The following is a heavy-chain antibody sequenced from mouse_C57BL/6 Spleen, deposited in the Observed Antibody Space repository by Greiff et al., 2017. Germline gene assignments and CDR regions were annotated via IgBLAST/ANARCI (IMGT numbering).Heavy chain of an antibody. CDR1: GYTFTCYW. J-gene: IGHJ2*01. V-gene: IGHV1-72*01. D-gene: IGHD2-3*01. CDR3: ARDGYYACDY. CDR2: IDSNSGGT. Sequence: QVQLQQPGAELVKPGASVKLSCKASGYTFTCYWMHWVKQRPGRGLEWIGRIDSNSGGTKYNEKFKSKATLTVDKPSSTAYMQLSSLASEDSAVYYCARDGYYACDYWGQGTTLTVSS.